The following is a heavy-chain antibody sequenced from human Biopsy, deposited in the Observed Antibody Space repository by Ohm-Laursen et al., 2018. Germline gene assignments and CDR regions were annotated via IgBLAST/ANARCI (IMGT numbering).Heavy chain of an antibody. J-gene: IGHJ6*02. CDR2: IIPFFGTP. CDR3: ARGRRLPGAISSYYYAMDV. D-gene: IGHD2-2*01. CDR1: GGSFSSYA. Sequence: SSVKVSCKPSGGSFSSYAISWVRQAPGQGLEWMGGIIPFFGTPNYAQMFQGRVTITADTSTSTAYMELSSLRSDDTAVYYCARGRRLPGAISSYYYAMDVWGQGTTVTVSS. V-gene: IGHV1-69*06.